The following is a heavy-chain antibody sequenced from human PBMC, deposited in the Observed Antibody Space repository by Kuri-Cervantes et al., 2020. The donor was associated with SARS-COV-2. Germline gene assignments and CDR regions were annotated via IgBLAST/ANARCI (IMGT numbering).Heavy chain of an antibody. CDR1: GFTFSSYG. V-gene: IGHV3-30*03. D-gene: IGHD3-10*01. CDR3: AREGLTLGDGAFDI. Sequence: GGSLRLSCAASGFTFSSYGMHWVRQAPGKGLEWVAVISYDGSNKYYADSVKGRFTISRDNSKNTPYLQMNSLRAEDTAVYYCAREGLTLGDGAFDIWGQGTMVTVSS. CDR2: ISYDGSNK. J-gene: IGHJ3*02.